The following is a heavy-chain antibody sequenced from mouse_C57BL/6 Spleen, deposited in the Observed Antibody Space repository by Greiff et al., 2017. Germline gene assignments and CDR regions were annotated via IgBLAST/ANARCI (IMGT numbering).Heavy chain of an antibody. CDR3: ARGGWVYAMDY. V-gene: IGHV3-6*01. J-gene: IGHJ4*01. D-gene: IGHD3-3*01. CDR1: GYSITSGYY. CDR2: ISYDGSN. Sequence: DVKLVESGPGLVKPSQSLSLTCSVTGYSITSGYYWNWIRQFPGNKLEWMGYISYDGSNNYNPSLKNRISITRDTSKNQFFLKLNSVTTEDTATYYCARGGWVYAMDYWGQGTSVTVSS.